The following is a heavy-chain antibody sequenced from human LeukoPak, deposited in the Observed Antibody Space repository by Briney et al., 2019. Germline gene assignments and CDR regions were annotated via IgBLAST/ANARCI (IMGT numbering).Heavy chain of an antibody. CDR3: ARGSGSYPKYYFDY. V-gene: IGHV1-24*01. CDR2: FDPEDGET. Sequence: WASVKVSCKVSGYTLTELSMHWVRQAPGKGLEWMGGFDPEDGETIYAQKFQGRVTITADESTSTAYMELSSLRSEDTAVYYCARGSGSYPKYYFDYWGQGTLVTVSS. J-gene: IGHJ4*02. CDR1: GYTLTELS. D-gene: IGHD1-26*01.